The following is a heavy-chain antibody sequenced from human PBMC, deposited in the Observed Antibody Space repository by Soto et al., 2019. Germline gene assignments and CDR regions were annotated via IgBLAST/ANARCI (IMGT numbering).Heavy chain of an antibody. CDR3: AHGSCSTADCYPNPYLDY. Sequence: QITLKESGPTLVKPTQTLTLTCTFSGFSLSTTAEGVGWIRQPPGKALEWLALIYWDDDEPYSPSLKSRLTITKDNSKNQVIITMTNVDPVDTATYYCAHGSCSTADCYPNPYLDYWGQGILVTVSS. V-gene: IGHV2-5*02. D-gene: IGHD2-2*01. CDR2: IYWDDDE. CDR1: GFSLSTTAEG. J-gene: IGHJ4*02.